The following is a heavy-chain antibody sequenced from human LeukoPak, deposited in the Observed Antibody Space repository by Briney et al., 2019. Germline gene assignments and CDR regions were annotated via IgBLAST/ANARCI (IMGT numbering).Heavy chain of an antibody. D-gene: IGHD6-19*01. J-gene: IGHJ4*02. Sequence: GGALRLSCAASGFTFSSYAMHWVRQAPGKGLEWVAVISYDGSNKYYADSVKGRFTISRDNSKNTLYLQMNSLRSDDTAVFYCARDGSGGGGYFDYWGQGTLVIVSS. CDR3: ARDGSGGGGYFDY. CDR2: ISYDGSNK. V-gene: IGHV3-30*04. CDR1: GFTFSSYA.